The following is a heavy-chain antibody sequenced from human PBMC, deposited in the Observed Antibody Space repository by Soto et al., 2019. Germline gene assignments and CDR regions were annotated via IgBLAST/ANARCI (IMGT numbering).Heavy chain of an antibody. D-gene: IGHD1-26*01. CDR2: IGPESGAT. J-gene: IGHJ4*02. V-gene: IGHV1-2*02. Sequence: ASVKVSCKASGYTFTGHYIHWVRQAPEQGPEWMGEIGPESGATRYAQRFQGRVTMTRDMSITTVYVELNNLSPDDTAVYYCGRGRSGQIVVFYWGQGTPVTVSS. CDR3: GRGRSGQIVVFY. CDR1: GYTFTGHY.